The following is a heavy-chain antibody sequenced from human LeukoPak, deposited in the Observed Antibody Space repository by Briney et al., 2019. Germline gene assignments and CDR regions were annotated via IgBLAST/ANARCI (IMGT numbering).Heavy chain of an antibody. CDR2: IYTSGST. V-gene: IGHV3-66*03. D-gene: IGHD3-10*01. CDR1: GFTFRSYR. CDR3: ARDRAGTQSWVEFDL. J-gene: IGHJ5*02. Sequence: GGSLRLSCAASGFTFRSYRMSWVRQAPGKGLEWVSLIYTSGSTFYADSVMGRLTISRDNSKNNLYLQMNSLRAEDSAVYYCARDRAGTQSWVEFDLWGQGTLVTVSS.